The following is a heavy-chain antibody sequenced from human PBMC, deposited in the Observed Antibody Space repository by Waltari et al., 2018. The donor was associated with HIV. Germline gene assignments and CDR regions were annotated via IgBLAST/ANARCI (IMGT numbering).Heavy chain of an antibody. Sequence: QVQLAQCGAGLLKPAQPLSLTCLVPRASFNGYYLTWIRQSPEKGLEWIGEIDQSGRANINPSLRRRVTISLDTSRSPFALRMGPVSAADTAMYFCAIGPRLRVFRGVTFFSSGLDVWGRGTSVTVSS. V-gene: IGHV4-34*01. J-gene: IGHJ6*01. D-gene: IGHD3-3*01. CDR3: AIGPRLRVFRGVTFFSSGLDV. CDR2: IDQSGRA. CDR1: RASFNGYY.